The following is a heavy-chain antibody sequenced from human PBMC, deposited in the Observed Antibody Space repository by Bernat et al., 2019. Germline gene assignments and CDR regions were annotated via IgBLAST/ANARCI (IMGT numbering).Heavy chain of an antibody. CDR1: GFTFSSYE. J-gene: IGHJ4*02. CDR3: ARVKSGSSSSDY. D-gene: IGHD6-6*01. CDR2: ISSSGSTI. V-gene: IGHV3-48*03. Sequence: EVQLVESGGGLVQPGRSLRLSCAASGFTFSSYEMNWVRQAPGKGLEWVSYISSSGSTIYYADSVKGRFTISRDNAKNSLYLQMNSLRAEDTAVYYCARVKSGSSSSDYWGQGTLVTVSS.